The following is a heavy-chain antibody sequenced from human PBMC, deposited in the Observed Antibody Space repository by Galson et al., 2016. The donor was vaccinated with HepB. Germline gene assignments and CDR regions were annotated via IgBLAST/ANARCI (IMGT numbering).Heavy chain of an antibody. V-gene: IGHV1-46*01. J-gene: IGHJ5*02. CDR3: AREGVVVVPAANIGFDP. CDR1: GYIFTRYY. D-gene: IGHD2-2*01. CDR2: IDPSGGTT. Sequence: SVKVSCKASGYIFTRYYMHWVRQVPGQGLEWMGIIDPSGGTTNYAQKFQGRVTMTRDTSTSTVYLELSSLRSEDTAVCYCAREGVVVVPAANIGFDPWGQGTLVTVSP.